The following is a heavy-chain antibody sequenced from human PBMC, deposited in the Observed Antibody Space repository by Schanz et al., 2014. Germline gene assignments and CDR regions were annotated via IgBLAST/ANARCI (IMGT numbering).Heavy chain of an antibody. V-gene: IGHV3-21*01. D-gene: IGHD6-13*01. CDR3: ARGYSNIWSPMAY. CDR2: ISSGSTFE. J-gene: IGHJ4*02. Sequence: EVQLVESGGGLVKPGGSLRLSCVASGFIFDNYAMNWVRRAPGKGLEWVASISSGSTFEYYADSVKGRFTITRDIAKNSLSLQMNSLRAEDTAVYYCARGYSNIWSPMAYWGQGTLVAVSS. CDR1: GFIFDNYA.